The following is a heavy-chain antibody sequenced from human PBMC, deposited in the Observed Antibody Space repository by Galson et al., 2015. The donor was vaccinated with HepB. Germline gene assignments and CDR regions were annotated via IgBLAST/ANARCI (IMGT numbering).Heavy chain of an antibody. D-gene: IGHD2-21*01. CDR1: GFTFSSYA. CDR2: ISYDGSNK. V-gene: IGHV3-30*04. CDR3: ARADTLDLFAFDY. J-gene: IGHJ4*02. Sequence: SLRLSCAASGFTFSSYAMHWVRQAPGKGLEWVAVISYDGSNKYYADSVKGRFTISRDNSKNTLYLQMNSLRAEDTAVYYCARADTLDLFAFDYWGQGTLVTVSS.